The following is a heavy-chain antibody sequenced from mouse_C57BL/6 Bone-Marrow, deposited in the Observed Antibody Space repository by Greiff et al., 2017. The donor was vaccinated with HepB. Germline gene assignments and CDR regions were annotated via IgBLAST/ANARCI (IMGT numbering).Heavy chain of an antibody. Sequence: QVQLQQSGPELVKPGASVKISCTASGYAFSSSWMNWVQQRPGKGLEWIGRIYPGDGDTNYNGKFKGKATLTADKSSSTAYMQLSSLTSEDSAIYYCARIDGYYYFDYWGQGTTLTVSS. J-gene: IGHJ2*01. CDR3: ARIDGYYYFDY. D-gene: IGHD2-3*01. CDR2: IYPGDGDT. CDR1: GYAFSSSW. V-gene: IGHV1-82*01.